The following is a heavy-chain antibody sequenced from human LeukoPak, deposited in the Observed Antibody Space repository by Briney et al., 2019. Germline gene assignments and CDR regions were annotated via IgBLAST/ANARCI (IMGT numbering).Heavy chain of an antibody. Sequence: GGSLRLSCAASGFTFSSYWMSWVRQAPGKGLEWVANIKQDGSEKYYVDSVKGRFTISRDNAKNSLYLQMNSLRAEDTAVYYCARRRCSSTSCYPEGYYYYMDVWGKGTTVTVSS. D-gene: IGHD2-2*01. CDR2: IKQDGSEK. CDR1: GFTFSSYW. V-gene: IGHV3-7*01. CDR3: ARRRCSSTSCYPEGYYYYMDV. J-gene: IGHJ6*03.